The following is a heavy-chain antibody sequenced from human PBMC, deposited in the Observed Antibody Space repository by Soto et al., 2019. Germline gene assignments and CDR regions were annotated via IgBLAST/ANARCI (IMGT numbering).Heavy chain of an antibody. D-gene: IGHD1-26*01. Sequence: EVQLEESGGGLVQPGGSLRLSCAASGFTFRSYWMTWLRQAPGNGLEWVANINQDGGVQFYADSVKGRFTISRENAKNSVYLQMNRLSVEDSAVFYCASGRALDYWGQGTLVTISS. V-gene: IGHV3-7*01. J-gene: IGHJ4*02. CDR3: ASGRALDY. CDR1: GFTFRSYW. CDR2: INQDGGVQ.